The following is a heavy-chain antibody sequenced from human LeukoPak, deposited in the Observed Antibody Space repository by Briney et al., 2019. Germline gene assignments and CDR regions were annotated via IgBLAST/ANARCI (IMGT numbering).Heavy chain of an antibody. D-gene: IGHD2-21*02. CDR1: GYTFTGYY. CDR2: SSAYNGNT. J-gene: IGHJ3*02. V-gene: IGHV1-18*04. CDR3: TRAFGDCGGDCWGAFDI. Sequence: ASGKLRCNASGYTFTGYYMHWVRLAPGQGHERMGWSSAYNGNTNYALKLQGRVTMTTDTSTSTAYMELSSLSSDDPAVYYCTRAFGDCGGDCWGAFDIWGQGPMAPVSS.